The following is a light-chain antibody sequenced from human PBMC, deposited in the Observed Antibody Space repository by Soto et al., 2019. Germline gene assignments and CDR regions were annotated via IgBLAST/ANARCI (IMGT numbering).Light chain of an antibody. Sequence: DIQMTQSPSSLSASVGDTVTITCRASQSISVHLNWYQQKPGKVPKLLIYAASNLQSGVPSRFSGSGSETDFALTINSLQPEDFETYYCQQSYITPYTFGQGTKLEIK. CDR2: AAS. J-gene: IGKJ2*01. CDR1: QSISVH. CDR3: QQSYITPYT. V-gene: IGKV1-39*01.